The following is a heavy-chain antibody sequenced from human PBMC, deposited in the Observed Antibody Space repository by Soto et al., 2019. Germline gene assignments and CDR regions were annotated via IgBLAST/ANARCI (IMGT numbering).Heavy chain of an antibody. CDR2: IYHSGST. J-gene: IGHJ3*02. D-gene: IGHD3-22*01. CDR3: ARVVNDAFDI. Sequence: QLQLQESGAGLVKPSETLSLTCTVSGGSIRSAGHSWSWIRQTPGMGLEWIAYIYHSGSTFYNPSLRSRVTLSLDTSKNQFSLKVNSVTAADTAVYYCARVVNDAFDIWGQGAMVIVSS. V-gene: IGHV4-30-2*01. CDR1: GGSIRSAGHS.